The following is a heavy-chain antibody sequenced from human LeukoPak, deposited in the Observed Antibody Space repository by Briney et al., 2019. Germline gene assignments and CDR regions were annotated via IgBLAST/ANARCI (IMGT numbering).Heavy chain of an antibody. Sequence: PSETLSLTCAVSGGSISSGGYSWSWIRQPPGKGLEWIGYIYHSGSTYYNPSLKSRVTISVDRSKNQFSLKLSSVTAADTAVYYCARGPLGIDYGDYYFDYWGQGTLVTVSS. D-gene: IGHD4-17*01. CDR3: ARGPLGIDYGDYYFDY. CDR1: GGSISSGGYS. CDR2: IYHSGST. J-gene: IGHJ4*02. V-gene: IGHV4-30-2*01.